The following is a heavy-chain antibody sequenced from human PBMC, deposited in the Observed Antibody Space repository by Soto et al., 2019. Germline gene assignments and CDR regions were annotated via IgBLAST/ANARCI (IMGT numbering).Heavy chain of an antibody. Sequence: GGSLRLSCAASGLSFSSYSINWVRQAPGKGLEWVSSIFISSSYIYYADSVKGRFTISRDNAKNSLYLQMNSLRAEDTAVYYCARDRDGYNRLGYYYYYGMDVWGQGTTVTVSS. CDR2: IFISSSYI. CDR3: ARDRDGYNRLGYYYYYGMDV. J-gene: IGHJ6*02. CDR1: GLSFSSYS. D-gene: IGHD6-25*01. V-gene: IGHV3-21*01.